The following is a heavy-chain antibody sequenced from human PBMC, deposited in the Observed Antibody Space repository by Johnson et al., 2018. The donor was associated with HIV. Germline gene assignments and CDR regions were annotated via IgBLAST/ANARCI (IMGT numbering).Heavy chain of an antibody. CDR3: TRGEGGYFYDSSGYYHRPDDAFEI. Sequence: QVQLVESGGGVVQPGRSLRLSCAASAFTFSSYAMHWVRQAPGKGLEWVAVISYDGSNKYYADSVKGRFTISRENAKNSLYLQMNSLRAEDTAVYFCTRGEGGYFYDSSGYYHRPDDAFEIWGQGTMVTVAS. CDR2: ISYDGSNK. V-gene: IGHV3-30*14. J-gene: IGHJ3*02. D-gene: IGHD3-22*01. CDR1: AFTFSSYA.